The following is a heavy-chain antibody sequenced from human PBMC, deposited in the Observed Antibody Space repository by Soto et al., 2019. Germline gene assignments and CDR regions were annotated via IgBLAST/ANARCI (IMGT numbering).Heavy chain of an antibody. Sequence: QVQLVQSGAEVKKPGASVKVSCKASGYTFTSYGISWVRQAPGQGLEWMGWISAYNGNTNYAQKLQGRVTMTTDTSTSTAYMELRSLRSDDTAVYYCPRWVASSGWSKSYYYYGIDVWGQGTTVTVSS. CDR3: PRWVASSGWSKSYYYYGIDV. D-gene: IGHD6-19*01. J-gene: IGHJ6*02. V-gene: IGHV1-18*04. CDR1: GYTFTSYG. CDR2: ISAYNGNT.